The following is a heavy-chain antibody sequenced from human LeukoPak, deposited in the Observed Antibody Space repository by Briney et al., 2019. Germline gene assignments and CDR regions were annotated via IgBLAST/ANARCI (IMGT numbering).Heavy chain of an antibody. CDR2: MYHSGST. V-gene: IGHV4-39*01. Sequence: PSETLSLTCTVSGGSISSYYWSWIRQPPGKGLEWIGSMYHSGSTYYNPSLKSRVTISVDTSKNQFSLKLSSVTAADTAVYYCASDSHYDSSGYYYDWGQGTLVTVSS. CDR1: GGSISSYY. J-gene: IGHJ4*02. CDR3: ASDSHYDSSGYYYD. D-gene: IGHD3-22*01.